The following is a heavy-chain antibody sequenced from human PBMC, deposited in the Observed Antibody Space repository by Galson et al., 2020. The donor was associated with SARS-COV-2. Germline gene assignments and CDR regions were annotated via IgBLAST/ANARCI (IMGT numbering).Heavy chain of an antibody. CDR1: GGSIRSDTYY. Sequence: SETLSLTCTVSGGSIRSDTYYWGWIRQPPGKGLEWLGSVDHRGNTYRNPSLKSRLTLSVDTSHNHFSLNLASGTAADTAVYFCVSVDEAFDPWGQGTLVTVSS. V-gene: IGHV4-39*07. J-gene: IGHJ5*02. CDR2: VDHRGNT. CDR3: VSVDEAFDP.